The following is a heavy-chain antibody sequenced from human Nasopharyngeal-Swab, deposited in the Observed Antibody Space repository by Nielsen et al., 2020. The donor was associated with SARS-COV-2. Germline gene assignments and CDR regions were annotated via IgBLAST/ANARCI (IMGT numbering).Heavy chain of an antibody. CDR2: IYYSGST. D-gene: IGHD2-15*01. CDR3: ARDNAYCSAARCENWFDP. Sequence: SETLSLTCTVSGGSISSYYWSWIRQPPGKGLEWIGYIYYSGSTNYNPSLKSRVTISVDTSKNQFSLKLSSVTAADTAVYYCARDNAYCSAARCENWFDPWGQGTLVTVSS. CDR1: GGSISSYY. J-gene: IGHJ5*02. V-gene: IGHV4-59*12.